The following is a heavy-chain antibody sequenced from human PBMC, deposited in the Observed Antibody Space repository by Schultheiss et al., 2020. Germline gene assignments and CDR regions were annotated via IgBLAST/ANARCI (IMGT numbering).Heavy chain of an antibody. D-gene: IGHD6-19*01. CDR2: ISSSSSYI. J-gene: IGHJ4*02. Sequence: GGSLRLSCAASGFTFSDYYMSWIRQAPGKGLEWVSSISSSSSYIYYADSVKGRFTISRDNSKNTLYLQMNSLRAEDTAVYYCARDSSGWLDYWGQGTLVTVSS. V-gene: IGHV3-11*06. CDR1: GFTFSDYY. CDR3: ARDSSGWLDY.